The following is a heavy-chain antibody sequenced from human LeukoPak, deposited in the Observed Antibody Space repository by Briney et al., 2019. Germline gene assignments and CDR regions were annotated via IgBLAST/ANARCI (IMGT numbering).Heavy chain of an antibody. Sequence: PSETLSLTCTVSSGLSTYYWSWIRQPAGKGLDWIGRIYTSGGTNYNPSLKSRVTISVDKSKNQFSLKLSSVTAADTAVYYCARSLTGYYYMDVWGKGTTVTVSS. CDR1: SGLSTYY. CDR3: ARSLTGYYYMDV. CDR2: IYTSGGT. V-gene: IGHV4-4*07. J-gene: IGHJ6*03.